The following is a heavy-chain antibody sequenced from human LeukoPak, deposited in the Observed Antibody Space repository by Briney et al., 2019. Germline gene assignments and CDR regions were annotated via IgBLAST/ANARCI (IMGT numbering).Heavy chain of an antibody. CDR3: ARLNGYSTSWAHFDY. V-gene: IGHV5-10-1*01. Sequence: PGESLKISCKGSGYSFPSYWISWVRQIPGKGLEWTGRLDPSDSYTNYSPSFQGHVTISTDMSITTAYLQWSSLKASDTAMYYCARLNGYSTSWAHFDYWGQGTLVTVSS. CDR2: LDPSDSYT. J-gene: IGHJ4*02. CDR1: GYSFPSYW. D-gene: IGHD6-13*01.